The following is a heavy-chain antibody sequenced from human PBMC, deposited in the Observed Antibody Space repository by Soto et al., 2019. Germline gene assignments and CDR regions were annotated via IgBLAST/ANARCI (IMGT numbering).Heavy chain of an antibody. D-gene: IGHD3-22*01. Sequence: EVQLLESGGGLVQPGGFLRLSCAASGLTFSNYAMSWVRQAPGKGLEWVSSIGGRGEITYYANSVEGRFTISRDISNNTLNLQMNSLGVDDTAVYYCANYYDSSGYPYGVSQHWGQGTLVTVST. J-gene: IGHJ1*01. CDR2: IGGRGEIT. V-gene: IGHV3-23*01. CDR3: ANYYDSSGYPYGVSQH. CDR1: GLTFSNYA.